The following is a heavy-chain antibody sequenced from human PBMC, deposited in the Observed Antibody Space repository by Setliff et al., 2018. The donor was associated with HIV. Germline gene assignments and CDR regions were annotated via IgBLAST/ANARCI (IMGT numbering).Heavy chain of an antibody. Sequence: SETLSLTCTVSGGSISSSSYYWGWIRQPPGKGLEWIGSIYYSGRTNYNPSLKSRVTMSVDTSKNQFSLKLNSVTATDTALYYCARAKFYYDSSGFFPLPAAFDFWGQGTMVTVSS. J-gene: IGHJ3*01. CDR3: ARAKFYYDSSGFFPLPAAFDF. D-gene: IGHD3-22*01. V-gene: IGHV4-39*07. CDR2: IYYSGRT. CDR1: GGSISSSSYY.